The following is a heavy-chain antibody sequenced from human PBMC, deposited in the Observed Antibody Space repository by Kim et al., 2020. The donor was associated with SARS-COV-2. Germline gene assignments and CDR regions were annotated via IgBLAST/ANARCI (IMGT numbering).Heavy chain of an antibody. D-gene: IGHD5-18*01. CDR1: GFTFSSYA. CDR3: VKDLFLLEYSYGLEYYYYGMDV. CDR2: ISSNGGST. V-gene: IGHV3-64D*06. J-gene: IGHJ6*02. Sequence: GGSLRLSCSASGFTFSSYAMHWVRQAPGKGLEYVSAISSNGGSTYYADSVKGRFTISRDNSKNTLYLQMSSLRAEDTAVYYCVKDLFLLEYSYGLEYYYYGMDVWGQGTTVTVSS.